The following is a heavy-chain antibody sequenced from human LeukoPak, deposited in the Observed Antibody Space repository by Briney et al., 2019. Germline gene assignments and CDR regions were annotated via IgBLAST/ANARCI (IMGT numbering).Heavy chain of an antibody. V-gene: IGHV4-61*02. J-gene: IGHJ6*03. CDR3: ARESGSYYYYYMDV. CDR2: IYASGST. Sequence: SQTLSLTCTVSGGSISSNNYYWSWVRQPAGKGLEWIGRIYASGSTKYNPSLKSRVTISVDTSKNQFSLKLTSVTAADTAVYYCARESGSYYYYYMDVWGKGTTVTISS. CDR1: GGSISSNNYY. D-gene: IGHD1-26*01.